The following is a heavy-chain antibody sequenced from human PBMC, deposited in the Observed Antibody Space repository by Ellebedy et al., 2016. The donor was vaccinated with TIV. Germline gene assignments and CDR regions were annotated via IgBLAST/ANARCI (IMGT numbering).Heavy chain of an antibody. J-gene: IGHJ4*02. D-gene: IGHD7-27*01. V-gene: IGHV3-9*01. CDR3: ARDHPLGIENFDY. CDR1: GFSFDDYA. Sequence: PGGSLRLSCAASGFSFDDYAMHWVRQAPGKGLEWVSGITWNSDTIAYADSVKGRFTISRDNAKNTLYLQMNSLRAEDTAVYYCARDHPLGIENFDYWGQGTLVTVSS. CDR2: ITWNSDTI.